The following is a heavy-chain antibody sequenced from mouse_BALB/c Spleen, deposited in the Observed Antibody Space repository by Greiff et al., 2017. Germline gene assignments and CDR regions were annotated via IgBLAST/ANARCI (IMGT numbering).Heavy chain of an antibody. D-gene: IGHD4-1*01. CDR3: TRPANWDGVDY. CDR2: INPSNGGT. Sequence: QVQLKQPGAELVKPGASVKLSCKASGYTFTSYYMYWVKQRPGQGLEWIGGINPSNGGTNFNEKFKSKATLTVDKSSSTAYMQLSSLTSEDSAVYYCTRPANWDGVDYWGQGTTLTVSS. J-gene: IGHJ2*01. CDR1: GYTFTSYY. V-gene: IGHV1S81*02.